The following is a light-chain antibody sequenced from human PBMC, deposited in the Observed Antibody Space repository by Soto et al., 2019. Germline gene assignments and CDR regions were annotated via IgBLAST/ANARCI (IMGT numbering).Light chain of an antibody. CDR2: AAS. V-gene: IGKV1-8*01. CDR3: HQYNSYPRT. Sequence: GDRVTITRQASQAIRSSLAWYQQKPEKAPKLLIFAASTLQSGVPSRFSGSGSGTDFTLTISYLQSEDVAAYFGHQYNSYPRTFGQGTKVDIK. CDR1: QAIRSS. J-gene: IGKJ1*01.